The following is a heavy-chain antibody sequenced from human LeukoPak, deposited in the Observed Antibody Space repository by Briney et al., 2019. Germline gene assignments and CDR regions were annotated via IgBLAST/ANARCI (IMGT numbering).Heavy chain of an antibody. V-gene: IGHV5-51*01. CDR3: ARYGDSYDSPYDY. Sequence: GSLQISCKASGYSFTTHWIGWVRQVPGKGLEWMGIIYPGDSDTRYSPSFQGHVTISADKSISTAYLQWSSLKASDTAMYFCARYGDSYDSPYDYWGQGTLVTVSS. J-gene: IGHJ4*02. D-gene: IGHD5-12*01. CDR2: IYPGDSDT. CDR1: GYSFTTHW.